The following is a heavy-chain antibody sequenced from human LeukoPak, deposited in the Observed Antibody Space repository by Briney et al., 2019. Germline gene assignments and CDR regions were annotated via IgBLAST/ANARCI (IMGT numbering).Heavy chain of an antibody. J-gene: IGHJ6*03. CDR2: INHSGST. D-gene: IGHD2-2*02. CDR1: GGSFSGYY. CDR3: ARVGVVVPAAIVMDV. Sequence: SETLSLTCAVYGGSFSGYYWSWILQPPGKGLEWIGEINHSGSTNYNPSLKSRVTISVDTSKNQFSLKLSSVTAADTAVYYCARVGVVVPAAIVMDVWGKGTTVTVSS. V-gene: IGHV4-34*01.